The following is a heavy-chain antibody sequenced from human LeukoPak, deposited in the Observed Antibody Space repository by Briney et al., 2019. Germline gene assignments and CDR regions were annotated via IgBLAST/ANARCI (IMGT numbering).Heavy chain of an antibody. CDR1: GGSVTSGIYH. V-gene: IGHV4-39*07. D-gene: IGHD3-10*01. Sequence: SETLSLTCTVSGGSVTSGIYHWGWIRQSPGKGLEWIGSVYFDGGTHYNPSLQSRVTVSIDPSKNPFSLRLSSVTAADTAVYYCAREMRSPRGGFDYWDQGTLVTVSS. CDR3: AREMRSPRGGFDY. J-gene: IGHJ4*02. CDR2: VYFDGGT.